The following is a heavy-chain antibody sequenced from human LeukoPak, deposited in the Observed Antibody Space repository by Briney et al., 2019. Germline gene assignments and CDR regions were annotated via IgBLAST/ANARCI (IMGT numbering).Heavy chain of an antibody. J-gene: IGHJ3*02. V-gene: IGHV1-69*06. CDR3: ATVGRVGVVVVAATRFAFDI. CDR2: IIPIFGTA. Sequence: SVKVSCKASGGTFSSYAISWVRQAPGQGLEWMGGIIPIFGTANYAQKFQGRVTITADKSTSTAYMELSSLRSEDTAVYYCATVGRVGVVVVAATRFAFDIWGQGTMVTVSS. CDR1: GGTFSSYA. D-gene: IGHD2-15*01.